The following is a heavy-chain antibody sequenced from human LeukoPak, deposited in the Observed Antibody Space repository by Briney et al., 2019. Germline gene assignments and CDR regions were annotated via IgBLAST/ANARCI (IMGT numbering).Heavy chain of an antibody. CDR3: ARFFDAFDI. Sequence: SETLSLTCTVSGGSISSYYWSWIRQPPGKGLGWIGYIYYSGSTNYNPSLKSRVTISVDTSKNQFSLKLSSVTAADTAVYYCARFFDAFDIWGQGTMVTVSS. CDR1: GGSISSYY. V-gene: IGHV4-59*01. J-gene: IGHJ3*02. CDR2: IYYSGST. D-gene: IGHD3-3*01.